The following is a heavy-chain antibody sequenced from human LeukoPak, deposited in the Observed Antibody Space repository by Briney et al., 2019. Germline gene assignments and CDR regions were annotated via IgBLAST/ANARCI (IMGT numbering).Heavy chain of an antibody. CDR3: ANKRPCRQLEL. CDR1: GFTFSSYA. CDR2: ISGSGGST. J-gene: IGHJ4*02. D-gene: IGHD1-1*01. Sequence: GGSLRLSCAASGFTFSSYAMSWVRQAPGKGLEWVSAISGSGGSTYYADSVKGRFTISRDNSKNTLYLQMNSLGAEDTAVYYCANKRPCRQLELWGQGTLVTVSS. V-gene: IGHV3-23*01.